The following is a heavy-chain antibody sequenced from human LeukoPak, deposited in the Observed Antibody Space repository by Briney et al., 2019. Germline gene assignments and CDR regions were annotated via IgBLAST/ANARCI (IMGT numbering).Heavy chain of an antibody. CDR1: GVSLTSNY. V-gene: IGHV3-66*02. CDR2: IYSGGST. Sequence: AGSLRLSCAASGVSLTSNYMSWVRQPPGKGLEWVSVIYSGGSTYYTDSVKGRFTISRDTSKNTLSLQINSLRAKDTAVYYCASDTYYGGTPYYFDGGGEGSLVSVPS. CDR3: ASDTYYGGTPYYFDG. D-gene: IGHD4-23*01. J-gene: IGHJ4*02.